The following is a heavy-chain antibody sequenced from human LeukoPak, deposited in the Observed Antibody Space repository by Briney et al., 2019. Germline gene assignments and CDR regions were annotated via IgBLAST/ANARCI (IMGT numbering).Heavy chain of an antibody. J-gene: IGHJ4*02. CDR1: GFTFSSYA. CDR2: ISGSGGST. V-gene: IGHV3-23*01. D-gene: IGHD4-17*01. Sequence: PGGSLRLSCAASGFTFSSYAMSWVRQAPGKGLEWVSAISGSGGSTYYAHSVKGRFTISRDNSKNTMYLQMNSLRAEDTAVYYCALLSGDYGYWGQGTLVTVSS. CDR3: ALLSGDYGY.